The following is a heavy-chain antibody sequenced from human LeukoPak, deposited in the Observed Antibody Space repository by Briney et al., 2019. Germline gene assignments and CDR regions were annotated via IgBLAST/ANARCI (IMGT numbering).Heavy chain of an antibody. V-gene: IGHV1-2*02. D-gene: IGHD6-13*01. CDR1: GYTFTGYY. Sequence: ASVKVSCKASGYTFTGYYMHWVRQAPGQGLEWMGWINPNSGGTNYAQKFQGRVTITRNTSISTAYMELSSLRSEDTAVYYCARRSGGIAAVDYWGQGTLVTVSS. CDR3: ARRSGGIAAVDY. J-gene: IGHJ4*02. CDR2: INPNSGGT.